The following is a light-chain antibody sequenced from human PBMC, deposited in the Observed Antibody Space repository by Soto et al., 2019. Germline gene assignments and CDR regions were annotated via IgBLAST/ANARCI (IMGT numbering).Light chain of an antibody. Sequence: QSALTQPASVSGSPGQSITISCTGSRSDVGAYNYVSWYQQHPGKAPKLMIYEVSNRPSGVSNRFSGSKSGNTASLTISGLQADDEADYYCSSYTTSSALMFGGGTKVTVL. V-gene: IGLV2-14*01. CDR3: SSYTTSSALM. CDR1: RSDVGAYNY. CDR2: EVS. J-gene: IGLJ3*02.